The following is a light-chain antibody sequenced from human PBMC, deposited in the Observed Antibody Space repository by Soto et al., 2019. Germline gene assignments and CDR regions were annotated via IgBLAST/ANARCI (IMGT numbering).Light chain of an antibody. CDR1: QSVSSN. Sequence: EIGMTQSRATLSGSPVEIATRSCRASQSVSSNLAWYQQKPGLAPRVLIYDASTRATVIPTRFSGSGSGTDFTLTISSLEPEDFAVYYCQHRSIWPVSFGQGTRLEIK. CDR2: DAS. V-gene: IGKV3-15*01. J-gene: IGKJ5*01. CDR3: QHRSIWPVS.